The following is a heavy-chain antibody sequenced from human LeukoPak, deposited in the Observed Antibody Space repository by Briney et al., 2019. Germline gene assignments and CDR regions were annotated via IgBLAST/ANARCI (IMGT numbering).Heavy chain of an antibody. J-gene: IGHJ4*02. CDR1: GFTFSIYG. CDR2: TSADGSTK. CDR3: VKKISGTYYECPDY. V-gene: IGHV3-30*18. D-gene: IGHD1-26*01. Sequence: GGSLRLSCAASGFTFSIYGMHWVRQAPGKGLEWVAVTSADGSTKHYADSVRGRFTISRDNSKNTLYLQMDSLRVEDTAVYYCVKKISGTYYECPDYWGQGTLVTVSS.